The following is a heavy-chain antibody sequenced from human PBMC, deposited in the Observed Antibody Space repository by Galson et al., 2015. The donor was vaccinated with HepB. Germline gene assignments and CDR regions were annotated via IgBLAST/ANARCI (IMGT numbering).Heavy chain of an antibody. D-gene: IGHD2-21*01. Sequence: SLRLSCAASGFSFNTFVMHWVRQAPGRGLEWVALIWSDGSSPYYGDSVRGRFTISRDNSKNMLYLQMNNLRVADTAIYYCARDVVDDIGNDDYSSAAGYWGQGTLVTVSS. V-gene: IGHV3-33*01. J-gene: IGHJ4*02. CDR2: IWSDGSSP. CDR3: ARDVVDDIGNDDYSSAAGY. CDR1: GFSFNTFV.